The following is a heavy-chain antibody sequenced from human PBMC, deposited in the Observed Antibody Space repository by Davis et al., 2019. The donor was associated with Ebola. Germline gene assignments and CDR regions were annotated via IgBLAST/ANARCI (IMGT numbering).Heavy chain of an antibody. CDR2: INHSGST. J-gene: IGHJ4*02. D-gene: IGHD6-19*01. CDR3: ARGPNPGYSSGWYVNY. V-gene: IGHV4-34*01. Sequence: PSETLSLTCTVSGGSISSYYWRWIRQPPGKGLEWIGEINHSGSTNYNPSLKSRVTMSVDTSKSQFSLKLSSVTAADTAVYYCARGPNPGYSSGWYVNYWGQGNLVTVSS. CDR1: GGSISSYY.